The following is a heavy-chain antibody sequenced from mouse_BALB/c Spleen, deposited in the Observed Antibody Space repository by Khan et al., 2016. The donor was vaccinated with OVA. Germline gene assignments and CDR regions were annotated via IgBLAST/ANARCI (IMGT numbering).Heavy chain of an antibody. CDR2: IRSKSNNYAT. CDR1: GFTFNTYA. V-gene: IGHV10-1*02. Sequence: EVQLVESGGGLVQPKGSLKLSCAASGFTFNTYAMNWVRQAPGKGLEWVARIRSKSNNYATYYADSVTDRFIISRDDSQSMLYLQMNNSKTEDTAMYYCVRPYGNYGYYAMDYWGHGTSVTVSS. D-gene: IGHD2-10*02. CDR3: VRPYGNYGYYAMDY. J-gene: IGHJ4*01.